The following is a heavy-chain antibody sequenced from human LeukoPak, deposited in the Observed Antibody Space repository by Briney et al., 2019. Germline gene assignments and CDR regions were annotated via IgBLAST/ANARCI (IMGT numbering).Heavy chain of an antibody. V-gene: IGHV3-48*01. CDR3: ARPEDLGTVYY. J-gene: IGHJ4*02. D-gene: IGHD1-14*01. Sequence: GGSLRLSWAASGFTSSSYSMNWVPQAPGKGLEWVSYISSSSSTIYSANSLKGRFTTPKANASTSFILPINSLRAEDTAGYCLARPEDLGTVYYWGRRTLVTVST. CDR1: GFTSSSYS. CDR2: ISSSSSTI.